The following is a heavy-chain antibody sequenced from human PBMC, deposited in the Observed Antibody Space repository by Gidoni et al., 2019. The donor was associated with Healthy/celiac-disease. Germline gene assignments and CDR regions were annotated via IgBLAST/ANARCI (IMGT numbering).Heavy chain of an antibody. CDR1: GFTFSSYS. V-gene: IGHV3-21*01. J-gene: IGHJ6*02. CDR2: ISSSSRYI. CDR3: SGDCPYYYGMDV. Sequence: EVQLVESGGGLVKPGGSLRLSCAASGFTFSSYSMNWVRQAPGKGLEWVSSISSSSRYIYYADSVKCRFTISRDNAKNSLYLQMNSLRAEDTAVYYCSGDCPYYYGMDVWGQGTTVTVSS.